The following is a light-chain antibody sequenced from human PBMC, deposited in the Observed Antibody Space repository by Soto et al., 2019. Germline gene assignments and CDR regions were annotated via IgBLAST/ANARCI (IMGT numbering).Light chain of an antibody. CDR3: QQYGSSPMYT. CDR2: GAS. J-gene: IGKJ2*01. CDR1: QSVSSSY. V-gene: IGKV3-20*01. Sequence: EIVLTKSPGTLSLSPGARATLSCRASQSVSSSYLAWYQQKPGQAPRLLIYGASSRATGIPDRLSGSGSGTDFTLTISRLEPEDFAVYYCQQYGSSPMYTFGQGTKLEIK.